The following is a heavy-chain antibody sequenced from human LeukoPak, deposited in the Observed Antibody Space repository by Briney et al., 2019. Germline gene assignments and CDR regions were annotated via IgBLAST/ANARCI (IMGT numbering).Heavy chain of an antibody. J-gene: IGHJ4*02. CDR3: ATSSDYGDYRTVDY. V-gene: IGHV3-21*01. CDR1: GFTFSSYR. D-gene: IGHD4-17*01. CDR2: ISSSSSYI. Sequence: GGSLRLSCAASGFTFSSYRMNWVRQAPGKGLEWVSSISSSSSYIYYADSVKGRFTISRDNAKNSLYLQMNSLRAEDTAVYYCATSSDYGDYRTVDYWGQGTLVTVSS.